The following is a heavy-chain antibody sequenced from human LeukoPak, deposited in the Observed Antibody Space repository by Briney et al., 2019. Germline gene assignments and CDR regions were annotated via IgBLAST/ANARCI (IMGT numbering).Heavy chain of an antibody. V-gene: IGHV3-23*01. D-gene: IGHD4-11*01. Sequence: PGGSLRLSCAASGFTVGNYAMSWVRQAPGKGLEWVSGISGSGDSTYYADSVKGRFTISRDNSKNTLYVQMNSLRAEDTAVYYCAKFHTVTTTYWGQGTLVTVSS. CDR2: ISGSGDST. CDR1: GFTVGNYA. CDR3: AKFHTVTTTY. J-gene: IGHJ4*02.